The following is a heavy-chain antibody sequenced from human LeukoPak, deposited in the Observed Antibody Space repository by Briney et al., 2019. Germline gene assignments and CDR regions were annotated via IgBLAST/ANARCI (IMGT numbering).Heavy chain of an antibody. V-gene: IGHV3-7*04. Sequence: GESLKISCAASGFTFSSYWMSWVRQAPGKGLEWVANIKQDGSEKYYVDSVKGRFTISRDNAKNSLYLQMNSLRAEDTAVYYCARGVTHKWGYFDYWGQGTLVTVSS. J-gene: IGHJ4*02. CDR3: ARGVTHKWGYFDY. CDR2: IKQDGSEK. CDR1: GFTFSSYW. D-gene: IGHD7-27*01.